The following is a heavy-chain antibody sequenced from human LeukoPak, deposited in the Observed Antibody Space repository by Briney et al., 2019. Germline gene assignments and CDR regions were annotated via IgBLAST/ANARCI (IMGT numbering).Heavy chain of an antibody. D-gene: IGHD3-9*01. CDR3: ARSIGLTGGGVDV. V-gene: IGHV3-11*01. CDR1: GFTFSDYN. Sequence: GGSLRLSCAASGFTFSDYNMNWVRQAPGKGLEWVSYITDSGNTIHYADSVKGRFTISRDNARNSLYLQMNSLRAEDTAVYYCARSIGLTGGGVDVWGQGTTVTVSS. CDR2: ITDSGNTI. J-gene: IGHJ6*02.